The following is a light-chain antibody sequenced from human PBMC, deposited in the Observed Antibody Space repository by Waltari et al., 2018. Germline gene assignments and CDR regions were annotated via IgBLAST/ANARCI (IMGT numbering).Light chain of an antibody. CDR1: SGTSVGTSK. Sequence: QAVLTQPASLSASPGASVSLTCTLRSGTSVGTSKISWYQQRPGSPPQCLVKYRSDSTNERGSGVPSRFSGSRDTSANAGILLISGLQSEDEADYYCMILHNNAVVFGGGTRLTVL. J-gene: IGLJ3*02. CDR2: YRSDSTN. V-gene: IGLV5-45*01. CDR3: MILHNNAVV.